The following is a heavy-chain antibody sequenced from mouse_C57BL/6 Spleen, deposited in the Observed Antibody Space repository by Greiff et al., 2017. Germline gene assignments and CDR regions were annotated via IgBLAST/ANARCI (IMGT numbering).Heavy chain of an antibody. D-gene: IGHD1-2*01. J-gene: IGHJ1*03. CDR1: GFSLTSYG. Sequence: QVQLQQSGPGLVQPSQSLSITCTVSGFSLTSYGVHWVRQSPGKGLEWLGVIWRGGSTDYNAAFMSRLSITKDNSKSQVFFKMNSLQADDTAIYYGAKNSRLERDVWYFDVWGTGTTVTVSS. CDR3: AKNSRLERDVWYFDV. CDR2: IWRGGST. V-gene: IGHV2-5*01.